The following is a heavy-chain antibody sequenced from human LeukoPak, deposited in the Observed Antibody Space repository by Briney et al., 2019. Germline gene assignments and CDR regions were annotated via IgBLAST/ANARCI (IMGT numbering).Heavy chain of an antibody. D-gene: IGHD3-22*01. CDR1: GGTFSSYA. CDR2: IIPIFGTA. Sequence: GASVKVSCKASGGTFSSYAISWVRQAPGQGLEWMGGIIPIFGTANYAQKFQGRVTITADESTSTAYMELSSLRSEDTAVYYCARDMSDYYDSSGYPPLGAFDIWGQGTMVTVSS. V-gene: IGHV1-69*13. J-gene: IGHJ3*02. CDR3: ARDMSDYYDSSGYPPLGAFDI.